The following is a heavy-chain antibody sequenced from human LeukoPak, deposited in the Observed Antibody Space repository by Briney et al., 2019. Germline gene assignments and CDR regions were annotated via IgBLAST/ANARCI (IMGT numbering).Heavy chain of an antibody. CDR1: GFTFDGYA. Sequence: GGSLRLSCAASGFTFDGYAMHWLRQAPGKGLEWVSLISGDGGSTSYADSVKGRFTISRDNSKNSLYLRMNSLRTEDTALYYCAKDKPDYYDSSGIFDYWGQGTLVTVSS. CDR3: AKDKPDYYDSSGIFDY. D-gene: IGHD3-22*01. J-gene: IGHJ4*02. CDR2: ISGDGGST. V-gene: IGHV3-43*02.